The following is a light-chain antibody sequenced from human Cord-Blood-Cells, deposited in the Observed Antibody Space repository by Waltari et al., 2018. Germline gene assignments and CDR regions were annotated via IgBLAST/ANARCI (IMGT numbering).Light chain of an antibody. CDR2: DVS. Sequence: QSALTQPASVSGSPGQSITISCTGTSSDVGGYNYVYWYQQPPGKAPKLMIYDVSNRPAGVSNLVSGSKSGNTASLTISGRQAEDEADYYCSSDTSSSVVFGGGTKLTVL. CDR3: SSDTSSSVV. V-gene: IGLV2-14*01. J-gene: IGLJ2*01. CDR1: SSDVGGYNY.